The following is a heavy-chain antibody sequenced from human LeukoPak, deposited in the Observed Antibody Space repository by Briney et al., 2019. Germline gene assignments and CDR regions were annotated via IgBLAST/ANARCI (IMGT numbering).Heavy chain of an antibody. V-gene: IGHV1-2*02. CDR3: ARRDILTGYLDY. J-gene: IGHJ4*02. CDR1: GYTFTAYS. Sequence: ASVKVSCKASGYTFTAYSMHWVRQAPGQGLEWMGWINPNSGGTDYAQKFQGRVTMTRNTSISTAYMELSSLRSEDTAVYYCARRDILTGYLDYWGQGTLVTVSS. CDR2: INPNSGGT. D-gene: IGHD3-9*01.